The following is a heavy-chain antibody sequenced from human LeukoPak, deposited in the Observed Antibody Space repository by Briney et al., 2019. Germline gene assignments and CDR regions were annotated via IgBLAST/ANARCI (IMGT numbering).Heavy chain of an antibody. Sequence: GESLKISCKGSGYSFTSYWIGWVRPMPGKGLEWMGIIYPGDSDTRYSPSFQGQVTISADKSISTPYLQWSSLKASDTAFYYAAGRLRYFDWTEYYFDYWGQGTLVTVSS. V-gene: IGHV5-51*01. CDR2: IYPGDSDT. CDR3: AGRLRYFDWTEYYFDY. J-gene: IGHJ4*02. D-gene: IGHD3-9*01. CDR1: GYSFTSYW.